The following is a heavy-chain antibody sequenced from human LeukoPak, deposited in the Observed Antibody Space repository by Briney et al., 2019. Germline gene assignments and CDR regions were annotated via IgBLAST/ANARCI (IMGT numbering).Heavy chain of an antibody. CDR2: INHSGST. D-gene: IGHD5-18*01. CDR1: GGSFSGYC. CDR3: ARADTRGYSYRVGFDP. J-gene: IGHJ5*02. V-gene: IGHV4-34*01. Sequence: PSETLSLTCAVYGGSFSGYCWSWIRQPPGKGLEWIGEINHSGSTNYNPSLKSRVTISVDTSKNQFSLKLSSVTAADTAVYYCARADTRGYSYRVGFDPWGQGTLVTVSS.